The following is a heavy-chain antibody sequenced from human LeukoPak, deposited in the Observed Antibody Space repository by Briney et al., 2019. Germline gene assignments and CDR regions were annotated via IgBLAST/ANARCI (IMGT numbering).Heavy chain of an antibody. J-gene: IGHJ4*02. CDR1: GGSISSYF. CDR3: ARCDPYYFDS. V-gene: IGHV4-59*08. Sequence: PSETLSLTCTVSGGSISSYFWSWIRQPPGKGLEWIGHISYIGNTNYNTSLKSRLTMSIDTSKKQFSLELSAVTAADTAVYYCARCDPYYFDSWGQGTLVTVSS. CDR2: ISYIGNT. D-gene: IGHD2-21*02.